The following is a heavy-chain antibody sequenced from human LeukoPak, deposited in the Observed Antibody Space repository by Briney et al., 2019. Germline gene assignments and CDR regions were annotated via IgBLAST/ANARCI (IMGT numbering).Heavy chain of an antibody. D-gene: IGHD3-22*01. CDR3: ARKGLSKDGYYVSDY. V-gene: IGHV4-31*03. CDR2: IYYSGST. J-gene: IGHJ4*02. CDR1: GGSISSGGYY. Sequence: SQTLSLTCTVSGGSISSGGYYCSWIRQQPGKGLEWIGYIYYSGSTYYNPSLKSRVTISIDTSKNQFSLKLNSVTAADTAVYYCARKGLSKDGYYVSDYWGQGTLVTVSS.